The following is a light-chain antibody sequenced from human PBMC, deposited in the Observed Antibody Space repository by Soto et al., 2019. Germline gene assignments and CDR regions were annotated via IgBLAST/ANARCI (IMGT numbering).Light chain of an antibody. CDR3: QQSYSTPQT. V-gene: IGKV1-39*01. J-gene: IGKJ1*01. CDR2: AAS. Sequence: DIQMTQSPSAMSASVGDRVTITCRASQTIGSYLNWYQHQPGRAPKLLIYAASSLQSGVPSRFSGSGSGTAFTLTISSLQPEDFATYYCQQSYSTPQTFGQGTKVDIK. CDR1: QTIGSY.